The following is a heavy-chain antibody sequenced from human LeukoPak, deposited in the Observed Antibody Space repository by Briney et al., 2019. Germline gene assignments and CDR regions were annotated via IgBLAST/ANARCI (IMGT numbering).Heavy chain of an antibody. J-gene: IGHJ4*02. Sequence: GASVTVSCKASGYTFTDYYMHWVRQAPGQGLEWMGWINPNSGGTNYAQKFQGRVTMTRDTSISTAYMELSRLRSDDTAVYYCARVSYDILTGYYNFDYWGQGTLVTVSS. V-gene: IGHV1-2*02. CDR3: ARVSYDILTGYYNFDY. D-gene: IGHD3-9*01. CDR1: GYTFTDYY. CDR2: INPNSGGT.